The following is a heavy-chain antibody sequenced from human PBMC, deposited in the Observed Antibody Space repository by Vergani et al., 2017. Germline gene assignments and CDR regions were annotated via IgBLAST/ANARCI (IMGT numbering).Heavy chain of an antibody. J-gene: IGHJ6*02. CDR1: GFTFSDYY. CDR3: ARSVVVAATPIYYYYGMDV. Sequence: QVQLVESGGGLVKPGGSLRLSCAASGFTFSDYYMSWIRQAPGKGLEWVSYISSSGSTIYYADSVKGRFTISRDNAKNSLYLQMNRLRAEDTAVYYCARSVVVAATPIYYYYGMDVWGQGTTVTVSS. D-gene: IGHD2-15*01. CDR2: ISSSGSTI. V-gene: IGHV3-11*01.